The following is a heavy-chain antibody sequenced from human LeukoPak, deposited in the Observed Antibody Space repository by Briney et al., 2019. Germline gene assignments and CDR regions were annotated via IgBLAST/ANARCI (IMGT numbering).Heavy chain of an antibody. D-gene: IGHD6-19*01. CDR3: ASWPVGWYGEDS. CDR1: GFTFSSYA. CDR2: ISGSGGST. J-gene: IGHJ4*02. V-gene: IGHV3-23*01. Sequence: GGSLRLSCAASGFTFSSYAMSWVRQAPGKGLEWVSAISGSGGSTYYADSVKGRFTISRDNSKNTLYLQMNSLRAEDTAVYYCASWPVGWYGEDSWGQGTLVTVSS.